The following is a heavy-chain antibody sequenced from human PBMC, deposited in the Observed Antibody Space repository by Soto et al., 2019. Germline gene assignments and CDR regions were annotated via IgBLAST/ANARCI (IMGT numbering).Heavy chain of an antibody. CDR1: GGSISSSNW. CDR2: IYHSGST. V-gene: IGHV4-4*02. J-gene: IGHJ6*02. D-gene: IGHD3-3*01. CDR3: AGRVYYDFWSGYYALDYYYGMDV. Sequence: PSETLSLTCAVSGGSISSSNWWSWVRQPPGKGLEWIGEIYHSGSTNYNPSPKSRVTISVDKSKNQFSLKLSSVTAADTAVYYCAGRVYYDFWSGYYALDYYYGMDVWGQGTTVTVSS.